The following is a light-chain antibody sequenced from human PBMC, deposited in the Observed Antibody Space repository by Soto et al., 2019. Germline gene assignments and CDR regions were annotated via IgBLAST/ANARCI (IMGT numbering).Light chain of an antibody. V-gene: IGKV3-15*01. Sequence: PGDRVTLSCRASQTIHTNLAWFQQKPGQAPKLLIYGASTRDTGVPARFTGSGSGTEFTLTISSLQSEDFAVYFCQQYNNWPPWTFGQGTKVEI. CDR2: GAS. CDR1: QTIHTN. J-gene: IGKJ1*01. CDR3: QQYNNWPPWT.